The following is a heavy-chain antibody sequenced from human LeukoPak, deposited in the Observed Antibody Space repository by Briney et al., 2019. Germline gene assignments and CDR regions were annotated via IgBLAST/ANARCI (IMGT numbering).Heavy chain of an antibody. J-gene: IGHJ4*02. V-gene: IGHV4-59*01. D-gene: IGHD1-26*01. CDR2: IYYSGST. CDR3: ARDVRRGSFYFDY. Sequence: PSETLSLTCTVSGGSISSYYWSWIRQPPGKGLEWIGYIYYSGSTNYNPSLKSRVTISVDTSKNQFSLKLSSVTAADTAVYYCARDVRRGSFYFDYWGQGTLVTVSS. CDR1: GGSISSYY.